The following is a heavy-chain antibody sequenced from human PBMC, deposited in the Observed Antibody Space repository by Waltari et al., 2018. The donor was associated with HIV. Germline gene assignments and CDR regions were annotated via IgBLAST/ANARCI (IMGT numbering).Heavy chain of an antibody. J-gene: IGHJ6*02. CDR3: ARGDVYEWFHFQDKYYGMDV. Sequence: GDSGGRLLTRGGPVKHSGQASDLMFGRHWLLWVSLPAGKGLEWVAKINQNGSEKSYAASGRGRFTISRDKDKNVLYMEMKRLRKQDTGTYFCARGDVYEWFHFQDKYYGMDVWGQGTTVTVSS. CDR2: INQNGSEK. CDR1: DLMFGRHW. V-gene: IGHV3-7*03. D-gene: IGHD3-3*01.